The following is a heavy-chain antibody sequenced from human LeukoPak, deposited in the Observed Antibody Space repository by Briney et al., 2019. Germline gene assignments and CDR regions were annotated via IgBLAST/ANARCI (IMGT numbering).Heavy chain of an antibody. Sequence: SETLSLTCAVYGGSLSGYYWSWIRQPPGKGLEWIGETSHSGNTNYDPSLKSRVTISVVTSKNQFSLKLSSVTAADTAVYFCARTNPQLWYGGYYYYMDVWGKGTTVTVSS. CDR1: GGSLSGYY. J-gene: IGHJ6*03. CDR2: TSHSGNT. CDR3: ARTNPQLWYGGYYYYMDV. D-gene: IGHD3-10*01. V-gene: IGHV4-34*01.